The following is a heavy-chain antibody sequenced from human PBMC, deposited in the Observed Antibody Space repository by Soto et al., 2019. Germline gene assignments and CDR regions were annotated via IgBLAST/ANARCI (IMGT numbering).Heavy chain of an antibody. CDR1: GGSFTSNNW. D-gene: IGHD1-7*01. V-gene: IGHV4-4*02. J-gene: IGHJ4*02. Sequence: QVQLQESGPGLVKPSGTLSPTCAVSGGSFTSNNWWTWVHQPPGQGLEWIGEIYRTGSTNYNPSLKSRVTISLDKSENQFSLKVTSLTAADTAVYYCASRDPGTSVDYWGQGTLVTVSS. CDR3: ASRDPGTSVDY. CDR2: IYRTGST.